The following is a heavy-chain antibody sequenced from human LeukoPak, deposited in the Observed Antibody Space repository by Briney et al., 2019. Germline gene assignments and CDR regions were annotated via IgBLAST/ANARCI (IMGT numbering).Heavy chain of an antibody. CDR1: GGSFSGYY. J-gene: IGHJ4*02. D-gene: IGHD2-15*01. V-gene: IGHV4-34*01. CDR3: AREVVSEGYFDY. Sequence: SETLSLTCAVYGGSFSGYYWSWIRQPPGKGLEWIGYIYHSGSTYYNPSLKSRVTISVDRSKNQFSLKLSSVTAADTAVYYCAREVVSEGYFDYWGQGTLVTVSS. CDR2: IYHSGST.